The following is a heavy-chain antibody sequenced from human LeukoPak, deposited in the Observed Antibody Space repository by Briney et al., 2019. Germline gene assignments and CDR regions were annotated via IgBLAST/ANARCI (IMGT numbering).Heavy chain of an antibody. Sequence: GGSLRLSCSVSGFTFSSYAMGWVRQAPGKGLGWVSAISGSGGITYYADSMKGRFTISRDNTMNTQNLQMNSLIAENTAVYYCAKDNSASATTVTNNWFDPWGQGTLVTVSS. CDR2: ISGSGGIT. CDR3: AKDNSASATTVTNNWFDP. V-gene: IGHV3-23*01. J-gene: IGHJ5*02. D-gene: IGHD4-17*01. CDR1: GFTFSSYA.